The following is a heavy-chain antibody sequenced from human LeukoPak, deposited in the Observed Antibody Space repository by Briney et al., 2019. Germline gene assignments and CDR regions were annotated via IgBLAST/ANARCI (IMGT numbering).Heavy chain of an antibody. CDR1: GDSISSSSHY. J-gene: IGHJ3*02. V-gene: IGHV4-39*07. CDR2: VFYSGST. CDR3: ARDHMDPRLGAFDM. D-gene: IGHD1-26*01. Sequence: SETLSLTCSVSGDSISSSSHYWAWIRLPPGKALEWIGHVFYSGSTEYNPSLRSRVTISVDRSKNQFSLKLRSMTAADTAVYYCARDHMDPRLGAFDMWGQGIMVTVSS.